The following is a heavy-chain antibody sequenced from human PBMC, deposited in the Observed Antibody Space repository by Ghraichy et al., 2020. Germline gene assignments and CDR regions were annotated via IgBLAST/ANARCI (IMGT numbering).Heavy chain of an antibody. CDR2: ISYTGNA. Sequence: SETLSLTCTVTGDSVSSSTYYWSWIRQPPGKRLEWIGYISYTGNAIYNPSLNSRVTISIDTSKNQFSLNLNSVTAADAAVYSCARAPYYGSNSRGGFDIWGQGTTVTVS. D-gene: IGHD1-26*01. J-gene: IGHJ3*02. V-gene: IGHV4-61*01. CDR3: ARAPYYGSNSRGGFDI. CDR1: GDSVSSSTYY.